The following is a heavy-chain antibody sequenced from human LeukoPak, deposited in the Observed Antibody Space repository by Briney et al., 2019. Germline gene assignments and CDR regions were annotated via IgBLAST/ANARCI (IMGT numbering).Heavy chain of an antibody. V-gene: IGHV3-23*01. CDR2: ISNSGGST. CDR3: AKEYYDFWSGYPHDY. D-gene: IGHD3-3*01. Sequence: GGSLRLSCAASGFIFRNYVVAWVRQAPGKGLEWVSQISNSGGSTYYADSVKGRFTISRDNSKNTLYLQMNSLRAEDTAVYYCAKEYYDFWSGYPHDYWGQGTLVTVSS. J-gene: IGHJ4*02. CDR1: GFIFRNYV.